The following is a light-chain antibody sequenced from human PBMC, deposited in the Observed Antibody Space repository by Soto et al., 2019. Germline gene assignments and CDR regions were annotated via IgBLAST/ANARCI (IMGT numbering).Light chain of an antibody. CDR2: AAS. CDR3: QQLNSYPYT. J-gene: IGKJ2*01. CDR1: QGISSY. Sequence: DIQLTQSPSFLSASVGDRVTITCRASQGISSYLAWYQQKPGKAPKLLIYAASTVQSGVPSRFSGSGSGTEFTLTISSLQREDFATYYCQQLNSYPYTFGQGTKLEIK. V-gene: IGKV1-9*01.